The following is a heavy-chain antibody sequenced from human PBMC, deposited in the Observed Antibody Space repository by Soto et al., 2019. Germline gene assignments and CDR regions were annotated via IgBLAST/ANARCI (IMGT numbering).Heavy chain of an antibody. J-gene: IGHJ3*02. V-gene: IGHV3-9*01. Sequence: PGGSLRLSCAASGFTFDDYAMHWVRQAPGKGLEWVSGISWNSGSIGYADSVKGRFTISRDNAKNSLYLQMNSLRAEDTALYYCAKGTEAGDSSGYYDAFDIWGQGTMVTVSS. CDR3: AKGTEAGDSSGYYDAFDI. D-gene: IGHD3-22*01. CDR2: ISWNSGSI. CDR1: GFTFDDYA.